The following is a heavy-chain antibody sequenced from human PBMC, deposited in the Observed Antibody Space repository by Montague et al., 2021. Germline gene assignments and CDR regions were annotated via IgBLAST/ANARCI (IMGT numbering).Heavy chain of an antibody. CDR3: ARKGTNWDY. J-gene: IGHJ4*02. V-gene: IGHV4-59*01. Sequence: SETLSLTCTVSGDSINFYYWSWIRQPPGKGLEWIGYVYYTGTTNXNPSLKSRVTISVDTSRNQFFPNVNSVTAADTAVYYCARKGTNWDYWGQGTLVTVSS. CDR2: VYYTGTT. CDR1: GDSINFYY. D-gene: IGHD2-8*01.